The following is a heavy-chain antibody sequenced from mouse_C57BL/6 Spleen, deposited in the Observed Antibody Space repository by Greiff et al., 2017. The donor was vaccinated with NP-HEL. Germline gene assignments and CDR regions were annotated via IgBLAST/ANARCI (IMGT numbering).Heavy chain of an antibody. D-gene: IGHD1-2*01. CDR2: ISDGGSYT. J-gene: IGHJ2*01. CDR1: GFTFSSYA. Sequence: EVKLVESGGGLVKPGGSLKLSCAASGFTFSSYAMSWVRQTPEKRLEWVATISDGGSYTYYPDNVKGRFTISRDNAKNNLYLQMSHLKSEDTAMYYCARAAGDPLFDYWGQGTTLTVSS. V-gene: IGHV5-4*03. CDR3: ARAAGDPLFDY.